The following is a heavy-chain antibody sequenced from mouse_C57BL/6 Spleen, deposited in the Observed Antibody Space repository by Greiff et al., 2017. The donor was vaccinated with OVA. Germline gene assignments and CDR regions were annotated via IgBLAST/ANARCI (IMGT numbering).Heavy chain of an antibody. CDR3: ASWKLGRFDD. CDR2: IDPSDSYT. J-gene: IGHJ2*01. CDR1: GYTFTSYW. Sequence: QVQLQQPGAELVMPGASVKLSCKASGYTFTSYWMHWVKQRPGQGLEWIGEIDPSDSYTNYNQKFKGKSTLTVDKSSSTAYMQLSSLTSEDSAVYYCASWKLGRFDDWGQGTTLTVSS. V-gene: IGHV1-69*01. D-gene: IGHD4-1*01.